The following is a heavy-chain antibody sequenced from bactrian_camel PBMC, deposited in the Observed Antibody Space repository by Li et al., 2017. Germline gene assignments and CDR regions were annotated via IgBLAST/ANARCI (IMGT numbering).Heavy chain of an antibody. CDR1: EFYYSSKNA. CDR2: IYIGGGSL. Sequence: HVQLVESGGGSVQAGGSLRLSCTTSEFYYSSKNAIGWFRQAPGKEREGVAMIYIGGGSLNYADSVKDRFAISQDNAKNTLHLQMNTLKPEDTATYYCAATPKIGGCVTAVVAEAETWYDYWGRGTQVTVS. CDR3: AATPKIGGCVTAVVAEAETWYDY. J-gene: IGHJ4*01. D-gene: IGHD6*01. V-gene: IGHV3S54*01.